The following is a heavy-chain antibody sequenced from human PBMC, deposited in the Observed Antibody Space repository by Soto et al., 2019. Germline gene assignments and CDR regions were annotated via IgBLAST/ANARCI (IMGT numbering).Heavy chain of an antibody. CDR2: FETGGDGGLT. V-gene: IGHV3-23*01. CDR1: GFTFSGYS. Sequence: GGSLRLSCAASGFTFSGYSMSWVRQAPGKGLEWVSGFETGGDGGLTYYADSVKGRFTISRDNSKNTVFLQMNSLRDEDTAVYYCAKKVNSGSGSQFFDYWGQGALVTVSS. CDR3: AKKVNSGSGSQFFDY. J-gene: IGHJ4*02. D-gene: IGHD3-10*01.